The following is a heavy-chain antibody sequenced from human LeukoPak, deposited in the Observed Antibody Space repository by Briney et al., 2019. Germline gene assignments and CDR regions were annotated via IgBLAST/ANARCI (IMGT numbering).Heavy chain of an antibody. D-gene: IGHD6-19*01. CDR3: VRGKAVAGTRVWFDP. CDR1: GGSFSGYY. J-gene: IGHJ5*02. V-gene: IGHV4-34*01. Sequence: SETLSLTCAVYGGSFSGYYWSWIRQPPGKGLEWIGEINHSGSTNYNPSLKSRVTISVDTSKNQFSLKLSSVTAADTAVYYCVRGKAVAGTRVWFDPWGQGTLVTVSS. CDR2: INHSGST.